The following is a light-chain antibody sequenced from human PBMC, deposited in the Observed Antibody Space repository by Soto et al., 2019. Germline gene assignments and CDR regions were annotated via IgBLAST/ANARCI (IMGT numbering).Light chain of an antibody. V-gene: IGKV3-20*01. Sequence: EIVLTQSPGTLSLSPGEIATLSCRASQNVSTSYLAWYQQKPGQAPRLLIYGASSRDTGIPDRFSGSGSGTDFTLTISRLEPEDFAVYYCQHYDSSPVTFGQGTKVEIK. CDR1: QNVSTSY. J-gene: IGKJ1*01. CDR3: QHYDSSPVT. CDR2: GAS.